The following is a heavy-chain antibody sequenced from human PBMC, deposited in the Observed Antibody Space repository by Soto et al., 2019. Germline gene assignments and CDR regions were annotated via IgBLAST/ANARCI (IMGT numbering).Heavy chain of an antibody. J-gene: IGHJ4*02. V-gene: IGHV3-21*01. CDR2: ITSDSSDI. D-gene: IGHD2-15*01. Sequence: PVGSLRLSCASSVITFRSYSMSCVRQSPGKGLEWVASITSDSSDIYYEDSVKGRFTISRDNGENSLYLQMTSLGAEDTGVYYCATTYCSGGHCFSSEYRGQGVRVTV. CDR3: ATTYCSGGHCFSSEY. CDR1: VITFRSYS.